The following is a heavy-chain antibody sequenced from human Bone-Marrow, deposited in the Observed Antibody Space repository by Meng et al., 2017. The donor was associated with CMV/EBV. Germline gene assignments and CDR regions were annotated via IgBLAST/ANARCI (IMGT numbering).Heavy chain of an antibody. Sequence: QVQLVPSVAEVKKPGASVKVSCKASGYTFTGYYMHWVRQAPGQGLEWMGWINPNSGGTNYAQKFQGRVTMTRDTSISTAYMELSRLRSDDTAVYYCARESITMVRGVSWFDPWGQGTLVTVSS. J-gene: IGHJ5*02. CDR3: ARESITMVRGVSWFDP. CDR1: GYTFTGYY. CDR2: INPNSGGT. V-gene: IGHV1-2*02. D-gene: IGHD3-10*01.